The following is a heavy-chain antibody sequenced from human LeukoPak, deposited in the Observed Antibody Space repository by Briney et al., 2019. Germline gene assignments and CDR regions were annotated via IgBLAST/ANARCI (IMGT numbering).Heavy chain of an antibody. CDR3: ARDSVLANYDFWSGYYFRQENWFDP. V-gene: IGHV4-4*07. CDR1: GGSISSYY. Sequence: SETLSLTCTVSGGSISSYYWSWIRQPAGKGLEWIGRIYTSGSTNYNPSLKSRVTMSVDTPKNQFSLKLSSVTAADTAVYYCARDSVLANYDFWSGYYFRQENWFDPWGQGTLVTVSS. CDR2: IYTSGST. D-gene: IGHD3-3*01. J-gene: IGHJ5*02.